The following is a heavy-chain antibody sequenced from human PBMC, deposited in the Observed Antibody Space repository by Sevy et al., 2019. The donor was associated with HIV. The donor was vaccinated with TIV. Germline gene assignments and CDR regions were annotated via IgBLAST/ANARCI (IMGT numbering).Heavy chain of an antibody. J-gene: IGHJ4*02. CDR2: IRQDGNEI. CDR1: GFTFHTYW. Sequence: EGSLRLSCAASGFTFHTYWMQWVRQAPGKGLEWVANIRQDGNEIYYADSVKGRFTISRDNAMQSLYLEMNNLRVEDSGSYYCARRYFDVWGQGTLVTVSS. CDR3: ARRYFDV. V-gene: IGHV3-7*01.